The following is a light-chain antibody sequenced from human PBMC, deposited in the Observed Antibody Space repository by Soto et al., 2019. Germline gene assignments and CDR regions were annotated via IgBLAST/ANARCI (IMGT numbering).Light chain of an antibody. J-gene: IGLJ3*02. CDR1: SSNIGSNT. V-gene: IGLV1-44*01. Sequence: QSVLTQPPSASGTPGQRVTISCSGSSSNIGSNTVSWYQQLPLSAPKLLIYSNNQRPSGVPDRFSGSKSATSASLAISGLQSEDEADYHCAAWDDSLNGRVFGGGTKLTVL. CDR3: AAWDDSLNGRV. CDR2: SNN.